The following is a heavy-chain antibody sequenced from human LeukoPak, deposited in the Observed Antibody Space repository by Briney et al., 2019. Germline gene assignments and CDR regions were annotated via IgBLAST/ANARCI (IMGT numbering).Heavy chain of an antibody. D-gene: IGHD5-24*01. CDR3: TRVGYIDEGIDY. J-gene: IGHJ4*02. CDR2: IKQDGSKK. CDR1: GFIFNNEW. V-gene: IGHV3-7*04. Sequence: GGSLRLSCAASGFIFNNEWMTWVRQAPGKGLEWVANIKQDGSKKSYVDSVKGRFTISRDNAKNSLYLQMNSLRAEDTAIYYCTRVGYIDEGIDYWGQGTLVTVSS.